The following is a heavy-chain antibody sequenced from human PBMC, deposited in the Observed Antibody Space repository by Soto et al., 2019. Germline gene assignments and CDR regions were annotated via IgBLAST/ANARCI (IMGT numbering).Heavy chain of an antibody. CDR1: GSSISSSNW. Sequence: QVQLQESGPGLVKPSGTLSLTCAVSGSSISSSNWWSWVRQPPGEGLEWIGEIHHDRSTNYHPSLKSRVTISVDKSKNQFSLKLSSVTAADTAVYYCARKPYGVPFDYWGQGTLVTVSS. CDR3: ARKPYGVPFDY. J-gene: IGHJ4*02. D-gene: IGHD4-17*01. CDR2: IHHDRST. V-gene: IGHV4-4*02.